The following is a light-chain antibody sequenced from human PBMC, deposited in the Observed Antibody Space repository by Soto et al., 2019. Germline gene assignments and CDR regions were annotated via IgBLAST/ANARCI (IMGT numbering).Light chain of an antibody. CDR2: GTS. Sequence: ETVLTQSPGTLSLSPGGRATLSCRSSQSVSSSSLAWYQQRPGQAPRLLXYGTSSRATGIPDRFSGSGSGTDFTLTISRLEPEDFAVYFCQRYGSSPLITFGQGTRLEIK. CDR1: QSVSSSS. J-gene: IGKJ5*01. CDR3: QRYGSSPLIT. V-gene: IGKV3-20*01.